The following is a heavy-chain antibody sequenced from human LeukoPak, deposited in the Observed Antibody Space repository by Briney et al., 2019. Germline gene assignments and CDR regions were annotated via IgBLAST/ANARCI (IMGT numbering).Heavy chain of an antibody. J-gene: IGHJ5*02. CDR3: ASWDDYGDGSGWFDP. D-gene: IGHD4-17*01. CDR1: GGSISSYY. Sequence: SETLSLTCTVSGGSISSYYWSWIRQPPVKGLEWIGYIYYSGSTNYNPSLKSRVTISVDTSKNQFSLKLSSVTAADTAVYYCASWDDYGDGSGWFDPWGQGTLVTVSS. V-gene: IGHV4-59*01. CDR2: IYYSGST.